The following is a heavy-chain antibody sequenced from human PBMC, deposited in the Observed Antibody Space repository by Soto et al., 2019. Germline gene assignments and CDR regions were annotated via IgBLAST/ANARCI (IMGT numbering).Heavy chain of an antibody. CDR3: AYVGGYSTGDYSFDL. D-gene: IGHD5-18*01. V-gene: IGHV1-18*04. J-gene: IGHJ4*02. CDR1: GYTFTSNG. CDR2: ISTYNENM. Sequence: GASVKFSWKASGYTFTSNGIGWVRQAPGQGLDWMGWISTYNENMDSAPQLQGRLTMTTDTSTTTAYMELTTLKFDDTALYYCAYVGGYSTGDYSFDLWGEGTPVTVSS.